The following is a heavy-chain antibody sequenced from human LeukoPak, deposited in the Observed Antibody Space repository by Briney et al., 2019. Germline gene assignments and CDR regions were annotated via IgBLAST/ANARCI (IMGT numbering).Heavy chain of an antibody. V-gene: IGHV3-64D*09. CDR2: ISSNGDST. J-gene: IGHJ4*02. CDR3: VKVGSAAGPGDFDY. D-gene: IGHD6-13*01. CDR1: GFTFRTYA. Sequence: GGSLRLSCSASGFTFRTYAMHWVRQAPGKGLEYVSAISSNGDSTFYADSVKGRFTISRDKSKETLYLQMSSLREEDTAVYYCVKVGSAAGPGDFDYWGQGTLVTVSS.